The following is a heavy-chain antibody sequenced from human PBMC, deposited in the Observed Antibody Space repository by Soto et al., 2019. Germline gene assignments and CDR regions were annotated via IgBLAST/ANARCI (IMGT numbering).Heavy chain of an antibody. CDR1: GFTFSSYE. V-gene: IGHV3-48*03. CDR3: ARGPVIVYSGSPEAAFDI. D-gene: IGHD1-26*01. CDR2: ISSSGGTI. J-gene: IGHJ3*02. Sequence: PGGSLRLSCAASGFTFSSYEMNWVRQAPGKGLEWVSYISSSGGTIYHAESVKGRFTISGDNAKNSLYLQMNSLRAEDTAVYYCARGPVIVYSGSPEAAFDIWGQGTMVTVSS.